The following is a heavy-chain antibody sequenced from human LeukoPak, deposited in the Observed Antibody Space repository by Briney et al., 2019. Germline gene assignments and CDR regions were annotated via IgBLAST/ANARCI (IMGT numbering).Heavy chain of an antibody. Sequence: GESLKISCKGSEYKFSNYWIAWVRQMPGKDLEWMGIIYPDDSDTRYSPSFQGQVTISADKSINTAYLQWTSLKASDTAIYYCARRDTTYFDSWGQGALVTVSS. CDR3: ARRDTTYFDS. D-gene: IGHD1-1*01. J-gene: IGHJ4*02. CDR2: IYPDDSDT. CDR1: EYKFSNYW. V-gene: IGHV5-51*01.